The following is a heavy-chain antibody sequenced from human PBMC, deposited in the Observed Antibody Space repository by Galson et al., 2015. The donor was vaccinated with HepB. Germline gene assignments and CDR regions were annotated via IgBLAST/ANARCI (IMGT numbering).Heavy chain of an antibody. V-gene: IGHV3-11*06. CDR2: ISGGTTYS. Sequence: SLRLSCAASGFIFSDYYMSWIRQTPRKGLEWLSYISGGTTYSNYADSVKGRFTISRDNAKNSLYLQINSQRADDTAVYYCARVADSDYGDHTHFDYWGQGSLVTVSS. CDR3: ARVADSDYGDHTHFDY. J-gene: IGHJ4*02. D-gene: IGHD4-17*01. CDR1: GFIFSDYY.